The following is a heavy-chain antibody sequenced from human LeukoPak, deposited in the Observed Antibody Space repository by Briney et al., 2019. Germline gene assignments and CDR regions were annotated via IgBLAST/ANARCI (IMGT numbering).Heavy chain of an antibody. V-gene: IGHV4-59*01. CDR2: IYYSGGT. J-gene: IGHJ4*02. Sequence: KPSETLSLTCTVSGGSISSYYWSWIRQPPGKRLEWIGHIYYSGGTNYNPSLKSRVTISVDTSKNQFSLKLSSVTAADTAVYYCASRSSIWSGYQDTLYYFDSWGQGTLVTVSS. CDR3: ASRSSIWSGYQDTLYYFDS. D-gene: IGHD3-3*01. CDR1: GGSISSYY.